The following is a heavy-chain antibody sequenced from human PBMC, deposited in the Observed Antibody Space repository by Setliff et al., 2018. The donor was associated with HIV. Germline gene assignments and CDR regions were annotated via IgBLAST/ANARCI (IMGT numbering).Heavy chain of an antibody. Sequence: GSLRLSCAASGFTFSDHYMDWVRQAPGKGLEWVGRTRNKVNSYTTEYAASVKGRFTISRDDSKNSLYLQMNSLKTEDTAVYYCARGRLLWSGSYYYYYMDVWGKGTTVT. J-gene: IGHJ6*03. CDR2: TRNKVNSYTT. D-gene: IGHD3-10*01. CDR1: GFTFSDHY. V-gene: IGHV3-72*01. CDR3: ARGRLLWSGSYYYYYMDV.